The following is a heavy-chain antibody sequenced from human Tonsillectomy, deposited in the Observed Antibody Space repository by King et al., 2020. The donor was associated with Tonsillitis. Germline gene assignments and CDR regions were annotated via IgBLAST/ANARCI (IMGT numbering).Heavy chain of an antibody. CDR2: IYYSGST. CDR3: ASPLYSGYSGFDI. J-gene: IGHJ3*02. D-gene: IGHD5-12*01. CDR1: GGSISSSSYY. V-gene: IGHV4-39*01. Sequence: MQLQESGPGLVKPSETLSLTCTVSGGSISSSSYYWGWIRQPPGKGLEWIGSIYYSGSTYYNPSLKSRVTISVDTSKNQFSLKLSSVTAADTAVYYCASPLYSGYSGFDILGQGTMVTVSS.